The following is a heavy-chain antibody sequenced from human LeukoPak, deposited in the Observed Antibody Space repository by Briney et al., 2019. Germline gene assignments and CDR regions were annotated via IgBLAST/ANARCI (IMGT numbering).Heavy chain of an antibody. D-gene: IGHD2-2*01. J-gene: IGHJ4*02. V-gene: IGHV3-21*01. Sequence: GGSLRLSCAASGFTFSSYSMNWVRQAPGKGPEWVSSISSSSSYIYYADSVKGRFTISRDNAKNSLYLQMNSLRAEDTAVYYCARDLTYCSSTSCFHTPGYWGQGTLVTVSS. CDR3: ARDLTYCSSTSCFHTPGY. CDR2: ISSSSSYI. CDR1: GFTFSSYS.